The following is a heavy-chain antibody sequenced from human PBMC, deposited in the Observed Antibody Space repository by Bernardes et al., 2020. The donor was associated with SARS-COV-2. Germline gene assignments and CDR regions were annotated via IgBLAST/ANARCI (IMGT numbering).Heavy chain of an antibody. CDR1: GWSFSGYF. V-gene: IGHV4-34*01. Sequence: SETLSLTCTLYGWSFSGYFWTWIRQPPGKGLEWVGEINHSAITNYNPSLRSRVTISLDTSKNQFSLTLTSVTAADTAVYFCARIGFRGYFYGMDFWGHGAPVTVSS. J-gene: IGHJ6*02. CDR3: ARIGFRGYFYGMDF. CDR2: INHSAIT.